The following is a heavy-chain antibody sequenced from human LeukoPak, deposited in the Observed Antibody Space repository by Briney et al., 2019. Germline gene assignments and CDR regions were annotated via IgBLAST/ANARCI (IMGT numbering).Heavy chain of an antibody. CDR1: GFTFSSYA. Sequence: PGRSLRLSCAASGFTFSSYAMHWVRQAPGKGLEWVAVISYDGSNKYYADSVKGRFTISRDNSKNTLYLQMNSLRAEDTAVYYCARDLGLRYFGWLWQFDYWGQGTLVTVPS. CDR3: ARDLGLRYFGWLWQFDY. J-gene: IGHJ4*02. V-gene: IGHV3-30*04. CDR2: ISYDGSNK. D-gene: IGHD3-9*01.